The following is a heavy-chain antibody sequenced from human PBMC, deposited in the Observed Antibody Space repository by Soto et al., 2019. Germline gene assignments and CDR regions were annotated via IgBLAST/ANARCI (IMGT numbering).Heavy chain of an antibody. CDR3: ARDQLYVVY. V-gene: IGHV1-3*01. D-gene: IGHD1-1*01. J-gene: IGHJ4*02. CDR2: INADNVDA. CDR1: GYTFTSYS. Sequence: ASVKLSCKASGYTFTSYSIHWLRQASGQGLEWIGWINADNVDAKYSQKFQGRVTVTRDTSATTAYMEVTSLRSEGTAVYYCARDQLYVVYWGLGTLVTVPS.